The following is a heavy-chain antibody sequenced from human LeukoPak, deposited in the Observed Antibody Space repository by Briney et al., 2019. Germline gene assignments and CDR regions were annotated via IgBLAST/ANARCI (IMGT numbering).Heavy chain of an antibody. Sequence: PSETLSLTCTVSGGSISSYYWSWIRQPPGKGLEWLGYISYSGSTNYNPSLKSRVTISADTSKNQFSLKVSSVTAADTAVYYCARLRSTAIESWGQGTLVTVSS. D-gene: IGHD6-13*01. J-gene: IGHJ4*02. CDR3: ARLRSTAIES. CDR2: ISYSGST. V-gene: IGHV4-59*01. CDR1: GGSISSYY.